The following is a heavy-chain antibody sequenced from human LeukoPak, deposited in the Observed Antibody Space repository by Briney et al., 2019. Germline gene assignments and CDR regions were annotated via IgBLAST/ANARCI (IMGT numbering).Heavy chain of an antibody. CDR1: GDSLSSSSSY. CDR3: ARLTRGGSYYYYYYYMDV. Sequence: NRSETLSLTCTVSGDSLSSSSSYWGWIRQPPWKGLECIGSIYNSGSAYYNSSLKSRVSISVDTSKNQYSLKLSSVTAAYTAVYYCARLTRGGSYYYYYYYMDVWGKGTTVTVSS. V-gene: IGHV4-39*01. J-gene: IGHJ6*03. D-gene: IGHD1-26*01. CDR2: IYNSGSA.